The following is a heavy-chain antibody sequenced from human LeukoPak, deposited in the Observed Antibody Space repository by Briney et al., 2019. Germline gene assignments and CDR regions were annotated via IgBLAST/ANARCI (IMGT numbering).Heavy chain of an antibody. CDR3: ARATDYGDYVWAFDI. J-gene: IGHJ3*02. Sequence: GGSLRLSCAASGFTFSSYWMSWVRQAPGKGLEWVANIKQDGSEKYYVDSVKGRFTISRDNAKNSLYLQMNSLRAEDTAVYYCARATDYGDYVWAFDIWGQGTMVTVSS. CDR1: GFTFSSYW. CDR2: IKQDGSEK. V-gene: IGHV3-7*01. D-gene: IGHD4-17*01.